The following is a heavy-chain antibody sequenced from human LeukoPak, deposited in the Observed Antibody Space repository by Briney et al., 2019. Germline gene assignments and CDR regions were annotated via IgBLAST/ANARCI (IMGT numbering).Heavy chain of an antibody. D-gene: IGHD6-19*01. CDR1: GFTFSSYA. CDR3: AKQQWLVRGAFDY. CDR2: ISGSGGSA. J-gene: IGHJ4*02. V-gene: IGHV3-23*01. Sequence: PGGSLRLSCAASGFTFSSYAMSWVRQAPGKGLEWVSAISGSGGSAYYADSVKGRFTISRDNSKNTLYLQMNSLRAEDTAVYYCAKQQWLVRGAFDYWGQGTLVTVSS.